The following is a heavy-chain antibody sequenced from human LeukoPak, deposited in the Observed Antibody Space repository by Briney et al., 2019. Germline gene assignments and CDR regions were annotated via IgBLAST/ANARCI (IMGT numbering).Heavy chain of an antibody. V-gene: IGHV3-30-3*01. J-gene: IGHJ4*02. CDR1: GLTFTTSA. D-gene: IGHD6-19*01. Sequence: GGSLRLSCASSGLTFTTSAMNWVRQAPGKGLEWVAFISNDGSNEYYADSVKGRFTISRDNSKNTLYLQMNSLRAEDTAIYYCATGRIAVAGDNDYWGQGTLVTVSS. CDR2: ISNDGSNE. CDR3: ATGRIAVAGDNDY.